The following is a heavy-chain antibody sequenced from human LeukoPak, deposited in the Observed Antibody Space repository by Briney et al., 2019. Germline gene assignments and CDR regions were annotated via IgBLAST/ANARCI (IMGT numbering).Heavy chain of an antibody. CDR1: GYSIRSGYY. D-gene: IGHD3-9*01. V-gene: IGHV4-38-2*01. J-gene: IGHJ3*02. CDR2: IYHRGST. Sequence: SETLSVTFAVCGYSIRSGYYWGWIRPPPGKGPEWIGSIYHRGSTYYNPSLKSRVTISVDTSKNQFSLKLSSVTAADTAVYYCARLYDILTGYYQDAFDIWGQGTMVTVSS. CDR3: ARLYDILTGYYQDAFDI.